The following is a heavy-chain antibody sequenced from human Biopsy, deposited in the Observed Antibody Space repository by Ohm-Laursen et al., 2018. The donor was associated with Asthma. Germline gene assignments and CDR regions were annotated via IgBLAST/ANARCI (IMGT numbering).Heavy chain of an antibody. V-gene: IGHV1-69*04. J-gene: IGHJ4*02. CDR1: GGSFSNFA. Sequence: SSVKVSCKASGGSFSNFAFSWVRQAPGHGLEWMGTILTKFDITSYAEKFQGRVTIIADKSTSTTYMELSRLRSEDTAVYYCARSYDTDSYPVLVLDYWGQGTLVTVSS. CDR3: ARSYDTDSYPVLVLDY. D-gene: IGHD3-22*01. CDR2: ILTKFDIT.